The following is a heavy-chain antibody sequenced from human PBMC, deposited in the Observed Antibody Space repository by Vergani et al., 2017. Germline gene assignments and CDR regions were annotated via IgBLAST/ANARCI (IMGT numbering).Heavy chain of an antibody. CDR1: GFTFSTYA. CDR3: ARSGYCAHGVCYMTYYYYMDV. J-gene: IGHJ6*03. D-gene: IGHD2-8*01. Sequence: QVQLVESGGGVVQPGGSLRLSCAASGFTFSTYAMHWVRQAPGKGLEWVAFIRYDGSNKYYADSVKGRFTISRDNSKNTLYLQMNNLRAADTAVYYCARSGYCAHGVCYMTYYYYMDVWGKGTAVTVSS. CDR2: IRYDGSNK. V-gene: IGHV3-30*02.